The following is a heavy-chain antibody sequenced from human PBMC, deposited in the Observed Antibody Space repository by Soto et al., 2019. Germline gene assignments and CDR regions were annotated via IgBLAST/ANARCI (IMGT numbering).Heavy chain of an antibody. J-gene: IGHJ4*02. D-gene: IGHD6-13*01. CDR2: ISAYNGNT. V-gene: IGHV1-18*01. CDR3: ATRNRKRSSWWIFDY. Sequence: QVQLVQSGAEVKKPGASVKVSCKASGYTFTSYGISWVRQAPGQGLEWMGWISAYNGNTNYAQKLQGRVTMTTDTSTSTAYMELRSMRSDDTAVYYCATRNRKRSSWWIFDYWGQGTLVTVSS. CDR1: GYTFTSYG.